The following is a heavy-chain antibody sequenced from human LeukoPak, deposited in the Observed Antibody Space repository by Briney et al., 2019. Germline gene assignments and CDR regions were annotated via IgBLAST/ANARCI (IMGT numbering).Heavy chain of an antibody. CDR3: ARADSSGYYYDY. CDR2: INWNGGST. D-gene: IGHD3-22*01. CDR1: GFIVSSNY. Sequence: PGGSLRLSCAVSGFIVSSNYMSWVRQAPGKGLEWVSGINWNGGSTGYADSVKGRFTISRDNAKNSLYLQMNGLRAEDTALYHCARADSSGYYYDYWGQGTLVTVSS. V-gene: IGHV3-20*01. J-gene: IGHJ4*02.